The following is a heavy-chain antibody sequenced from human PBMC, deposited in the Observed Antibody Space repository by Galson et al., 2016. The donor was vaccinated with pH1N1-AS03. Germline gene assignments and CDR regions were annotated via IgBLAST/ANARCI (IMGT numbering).Heavy chain of an antibody. J-gene: IGHJ4*02. V-gene: IGHV3-7*03. Sequence: SLRLSCAASGFTSKSYWMTWVRQTPGKGLEWVATINPGGRGLYYADSLQGRFSISRDDAKNSLYLQMSSLRVDDTAVYYCARFGKNGWDLDSWGQGTLVSVSS. CDR3: ARFGKNGWDLDS. CDR2: INPGGRGL. D-gene: IGHD6-19*01. CDR1: GFTSKSYW.